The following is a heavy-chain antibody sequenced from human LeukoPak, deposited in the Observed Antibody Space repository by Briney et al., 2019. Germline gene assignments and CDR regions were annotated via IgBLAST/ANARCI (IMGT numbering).Heavy chain of an antibody. V-gene: IGHV4-34*01. CDR1: GGSFSGYY. Sequence: PSETLSLTCAVYGGSFSGYYWSWIRQPPGKGLEWIGEINHSGSTNYNPSLKSRVTISADTSKNQFSLKLSSVTAADTAVYYCALPRARRGMDVWGKGTTVTVSS. D-gene: IGHD2-2*01. J-gene: IGHJ6*04. CDR2: INHSGST. CDR3: ALPRARRGMDV.